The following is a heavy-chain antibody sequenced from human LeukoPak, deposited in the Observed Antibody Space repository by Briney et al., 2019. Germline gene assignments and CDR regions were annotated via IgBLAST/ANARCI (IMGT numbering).Heavy chain of an antibody. CDR1: GGSVCSGTYY. V-gene: IGHV4-61*01. D-gene: IGHD3-22*01. CDR2: IYHTGGT. Sequence: NPSETLSLTCTGSGGSVCSGTYYWNSIRQPPGKGLEWIGYIYHTGGTNYSPSLKSRASISVDTSKNQFSLKLSYVTAADTAVYYCAREEDSSFHYYYYMDVWGKGTTVTVSS. J-gene: IGHJ6*03. CDR3: AREEDSSFHYYYYMDV.